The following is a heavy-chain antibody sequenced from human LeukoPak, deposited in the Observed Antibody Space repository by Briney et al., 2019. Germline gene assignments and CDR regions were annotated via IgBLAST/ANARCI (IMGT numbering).Heavy chain of an antibody. J-gene: IGHJ4*02. Sequence: SSETLSLTCTVSGGSISSYYWSWIRQPPGKGLEWIGYIYYSGSTNYNPSLKSRVTISVDMSKNQFSLRLSSVTAADTAVYYCARLPPYSSGWYEDYWGQGTLVTVSS. CDR3: ARLPPYSSGWYEDY. CDR1: GGSISSYY. V-gene: IGHV4-59*08. D-gene: IGHD6-19*01. CDR2: IYYSGST.